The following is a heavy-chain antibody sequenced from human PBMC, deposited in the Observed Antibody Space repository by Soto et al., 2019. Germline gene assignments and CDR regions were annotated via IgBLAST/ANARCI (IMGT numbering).Heavy chain of an antibody. J-gene: IGHJ6*02. D-gene: IGHD3-10*01. V-gene: IGHV1-46*01. Sequence: ASVKVSCKASGYTFTSYYMHWVRQAPGQGLEWMGIINPSGGSTSYAQKFQGRVTMTWDTSTSTVYMELSSLRSEDTAVYYCASRKRYYGSGSYYPYSYGMDVWGQGPTVTVSS. CDR2: INPSGGST. CDR3: ASRKRYYGSGSYYPYSYGMDV. CDR1: GYTFTSYY.